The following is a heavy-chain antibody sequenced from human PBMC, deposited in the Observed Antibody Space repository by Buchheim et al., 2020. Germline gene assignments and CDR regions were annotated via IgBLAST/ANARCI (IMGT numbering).Heavy chain of an antibody. D-gene: IGHD3-3*01. CDR3: ARGRLYYDFWSGTFDY. CDR1: GGSVSSGSYY. Sequence: QVQLQESGPGLVKPSETLSLTCTVSGGSVSSGSYYWSWIRQPPGKGLELIGYIYYSGSTNYNPSLTSRVTISVDTSKNQFSLKLSSVTAADTAVYYCARGRLYYDFWSGTFDYWGQGTL. V-gene: IGHV4-61*01. J-gene: IGHJ4*02. CDR2: IYYSGST.